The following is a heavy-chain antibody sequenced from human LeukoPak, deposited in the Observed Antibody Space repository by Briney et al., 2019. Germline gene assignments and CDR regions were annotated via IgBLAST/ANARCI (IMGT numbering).Heavy chain of an antibody. D-gene: IGHD5-12*01. CDR3: ARQQYSPASCDS. Sequence: SEPLSLPCSVSGGSIRTYYWRWIRQPPGKGLEGFGNIYYSGSSYYNPSLKSRVTVSGDTAKNQFSMKLSSVTAADTAVYYCARQQYSPASCDSWGQGTLVTVST. J-gene: IGHJ4*02. V-gene: IGHV4-59*01. CDR2: IYYSGSS. CDR1: GGSIRTYY.